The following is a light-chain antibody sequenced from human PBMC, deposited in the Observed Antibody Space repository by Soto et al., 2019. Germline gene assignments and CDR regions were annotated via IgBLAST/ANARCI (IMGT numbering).Light chain of an antibody. Sequence: DIQLTQSPSFLSASVGDRVTITCRASQGISSDLAWYQQNPGKAPKLLIYAASTLQNGVPSTFSGSGSGTEFTLTISNLQPDDCATYYCQQYENYWTFGQGTKVDI. CDR3: QQYENYWT. V-gene: IGKV1-9*01. CDR1: QGISSD. J-gene: IGKJ1*01. CDR2: AAS.